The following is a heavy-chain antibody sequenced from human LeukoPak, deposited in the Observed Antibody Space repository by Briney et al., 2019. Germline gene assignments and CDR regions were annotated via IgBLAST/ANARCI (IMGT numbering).Heavy chain of an antibody. J-gene: IGHJ6*02. V-gene: IGHV3-48*01. D-gene: IGHD6-19*01. CDR2: ISRDSDTT. CDR3: ARNRIAVAGSSGDYYGMDV. CDR1: GFTFSSYS. Sequence: GGSLRLSCAASGFTFSSYSMNWVRQTPGKGLEWISYISRDSDTTYYADAVKGRFTISRHNSKNTLYLQMNSLRAEDTAVYYCARNRIAVAGSSGDYYGMDVWGQGTTVTVSS.